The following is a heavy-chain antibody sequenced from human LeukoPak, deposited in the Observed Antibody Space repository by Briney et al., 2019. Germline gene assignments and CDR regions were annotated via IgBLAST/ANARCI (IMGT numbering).Heavy chain of an antibody. CDR1: GFTFSDYY. CDR3: ANQMGIDDDGKMFDY. V-gene: IGHV3-11*01. Sequence: GESLRLSYAASGFTFSDYYMTWIRQAPGKGLEWISYISSSGRIIYYADSVKGRFTISRDNARKSLYLQMNSLRVEDTAVYYCANQMGIDDDGKMFDYWGQGTLVTVSS. CDR2: ISSSGRII. J-gene: IGHJ4*02. D-gene: IGHD4-23*01.